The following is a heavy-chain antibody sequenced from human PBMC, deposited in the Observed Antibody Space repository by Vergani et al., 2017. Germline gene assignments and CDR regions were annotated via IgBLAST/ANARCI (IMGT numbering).Heavy chain of an antibody. CDR3: ARGTEYYYDSSGYYYGYYYYGMDV. V-gene: IGHV4-59*01. Sequence: QVQLQESGPGLVKPSETLSLTCTVSGGSISSYYWSWIRQPPGKGLEWNGYIYYSGSTNYNPSLKSRVTISVDTSKNQFSLKLSSVTAADTAVYYCARGTEYYYDSSGYYYGYYYYGMDVWGQGTTVTVSS. D-gene: IGHD3-22*01. CDR1: GGSISSYY. CDR2: IYYSGST. J-gene: IGHJ6*02.